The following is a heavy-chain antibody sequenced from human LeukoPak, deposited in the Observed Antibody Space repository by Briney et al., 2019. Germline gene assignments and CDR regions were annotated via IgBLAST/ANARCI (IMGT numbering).Heavy chain of an antibody. CDR3: AREGVAYSSSSGGNY. D-gene: IGHD6-6*01. V-gene: IGHV4-59*01. J-gene: IGHJ4*02. CDR2: IYYSGST. CDR1: GGSISSYY. Sequence: PSETLSLTCTVSGGSISSYYWSWIRQPPGKGLEWIGYIYYSGSTNYNPSLKSRVTISVDTSKNQFSLKLSSVTAADTAVYYCAREGVAYSSSSGGNYWGQGTLVTVSS.